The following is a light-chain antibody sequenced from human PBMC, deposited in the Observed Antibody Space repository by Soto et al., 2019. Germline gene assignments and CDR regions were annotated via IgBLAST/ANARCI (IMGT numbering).Light chain of an antibody. Sequence: QAVVTQEPSLTVSPGGPVTLTCGSSTGAVTSGLYPYWFQQKPGQAPRTLIYDTSNKKSWTPARFSGSLLGGKAALTLSGAQPEDEAEYYCLLFYSGPRVFGGGTKLTVL. J-gene: IGLJ2*01. CDR1: TGAVTSGLY. CDR3: LLFYSGPRV. V-gene: IGLV7-46*01. CDR2: DTS.